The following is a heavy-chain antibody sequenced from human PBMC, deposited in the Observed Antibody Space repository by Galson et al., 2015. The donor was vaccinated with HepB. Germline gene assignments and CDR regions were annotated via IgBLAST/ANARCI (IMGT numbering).Heavy chain of an antibody. CDR3: AREDSREVTATYTRYFDL. J-gene: IGHJ2*01. CDR2: IIPILGIA. V-gene: IGHV1-69*04. D-gene: IGHD2-21*02. CDR1: GGTFSSYT. Sequence: SCKASGGTFSSYTISWVRQAPGQGLEWMGRIIPILGIANYAQKFQGRVTITADKSTSTAYMELSSLRSEDTAVYYCAREDSREVTATYTRYFDLWGRGTLVTVSS.